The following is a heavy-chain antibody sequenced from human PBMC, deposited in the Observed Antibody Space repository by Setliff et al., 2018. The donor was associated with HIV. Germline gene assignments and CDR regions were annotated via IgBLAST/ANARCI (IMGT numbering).Heavy chain of an antibody. J-gene: IGHJ6*03. V-gene: IGHV4-59*11. D-gene: IGHD2-21*01. Sequence: SETLSLTCNISGASISSHYWSWIRQSPGKGLEWIGYLYHGGSTNYNPSLKSRVTISVDTSKNQLSLKLNSVTAADAAVYYCARDRVEVVMEPEADIISHYYYMDVWGKGTTVTVSS. CDR1: GASISSHY. CDR3: ARDRVEVVMEPEADIISHYYYMDV. CDR2: LYHGGST.